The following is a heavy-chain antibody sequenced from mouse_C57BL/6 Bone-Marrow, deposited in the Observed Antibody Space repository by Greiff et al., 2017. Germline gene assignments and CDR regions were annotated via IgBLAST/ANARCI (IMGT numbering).Heavy chain of an antibody. V-gene: IGHV1-54*01. CDR3: ARSKNWDSWFAY. D-gene: IGHD4-1*01. CDR2: INPGSGGT. CDR1: GYAFTNYL. Sequence: VQLQESGAELVRPGTSVKVSCKASGYAFTNYLLEWVKQRPGQGLEWIGMINPGSGGTNYNEKFKGKATLTADKSSSTAYMQLSSLTSEDSAVYFCARSKNWDSWFAYWGQGTLVTVSA. J-gene: IGHJ3*01.